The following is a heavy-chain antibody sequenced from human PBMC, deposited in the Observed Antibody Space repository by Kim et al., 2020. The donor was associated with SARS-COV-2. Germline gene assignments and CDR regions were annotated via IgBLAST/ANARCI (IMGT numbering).Heavy chain of an antibody. D-gene: IGHD4-17*01. CDR1: GITFSSYA. V-gene: IGHV3-23*01. CDR3: AKDYMTTVTTNDTYYYYGMDV. CDR2: ISGSGGST. Sequence: GGSLRLSCAASGITFSSYAMSWVRQAPGKGLECVSTISGSGGSTYYADSVKGRFTISRDNSKNTLYLQMNSLRAEDTAVYYCAKDYMTTVTTNDTYYYYGMDVWGQGTTVTVSS. J-gene: IGHJ6*02.